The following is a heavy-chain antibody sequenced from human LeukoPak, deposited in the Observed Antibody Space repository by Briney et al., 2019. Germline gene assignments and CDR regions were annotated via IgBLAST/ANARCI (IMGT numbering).Heavy chain of an antibody. CDR2: IIPIFGTA. CDR1: GGTFSSCA. V-gene: IGHV1-69*13. J-gene: IGHJ6*03. Sequence: GASVKVSCKASGGTFSSCAISWVRQAPGQGLEWMGGIIPIFGTANYAQKFQGRVTITADESTSTAYMELSGLRSEDTAVYYCARGGMAGYYYMDVWGKGTTVTVSS. CDR3: ARGGMAGYYYMDV. D-gene: IGHD3-10*01.